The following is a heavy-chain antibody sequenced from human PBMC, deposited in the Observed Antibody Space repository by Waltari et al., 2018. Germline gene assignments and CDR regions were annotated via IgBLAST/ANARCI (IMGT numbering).Heavy chain of an antibody. D-gene: IGHD3-3*01. V-gene: IGHV1-24*01. J-gene: IGHJ4*02. Sequence: QVQLVQSGAEVKRPGASVMVSCKVSGYTLTELPVHWVRQAPGKGLEWMGGFDPADGKTVYAQSFQGRVTVTEDTFTDTAYMELRSLRSDDTAMYYCAHTRFWSGVYYFDKWGQGTLVSVSS. CDR1: GYTLTELP. CDR3: AHTRFWSGVYYFDK. CDR2: FDPADGKT.